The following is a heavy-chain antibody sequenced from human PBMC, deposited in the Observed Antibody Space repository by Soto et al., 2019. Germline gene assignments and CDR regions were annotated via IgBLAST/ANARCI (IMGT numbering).Heavy chain of an antibody. CDR2: ISDGGST. J-gene: IGHJ6*01. D-gene: IGHD2-2*01. CDR1: GCSIYTYH. V-gene: IGHV4-59*01. Sequence: SATLSLTCKFAGCSIYTYHRKWMPESAGRGLEWIGYISDGGSTNYNPSLKSRVTISVDTSKQQVSLKVSSVSAADTARYFCAGYCTRSSCPEHPYFVWDVWRPGPTVTV. CDR3: AGYCTRSSCPEHPYFVWDV.